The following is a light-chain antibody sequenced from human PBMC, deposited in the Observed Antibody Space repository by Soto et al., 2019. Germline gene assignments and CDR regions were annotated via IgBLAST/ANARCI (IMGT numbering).Light chain of an antibody. V-gene: IGKV1-5*03. Sequence: DIQMTQSPSTLSGSVGDRVTITCRASQTISSWLAWYQQKPGKAPKLLIYKASTLKSGVPSRFSGSGSGTEFTLTIRSLQPDAFATYYCQHYNSYSEAFGQGTKVDIQ. J-gene: IGKJ1*01. CDR3: QHYNSYSEA. CDR1: QTISSW. CDR2: KAS.